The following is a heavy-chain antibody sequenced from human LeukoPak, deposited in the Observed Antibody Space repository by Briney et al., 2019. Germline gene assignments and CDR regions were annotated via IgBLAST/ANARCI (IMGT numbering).Heavy chain of an antibody. CDR3: ARAFSASKSCDY. CDR1: GYTFTGYS. Sequence: ASVKVSCKASGYTFTGYSMHWVRQAPGQGLEWMGWINPNSGGTNYAQKFQGRVTMTRDTSISTAYMELSWLRSDDTAVYYCARAFSASKSCDYWGQGTLVTVSS. J-gene: IGHJ4*02. CDR2: INPNSGGT. D-gene: IGHD6-19*01. V-gene: IGHV1-2*02.